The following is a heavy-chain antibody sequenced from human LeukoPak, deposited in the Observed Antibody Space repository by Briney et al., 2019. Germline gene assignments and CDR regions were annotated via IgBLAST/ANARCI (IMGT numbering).Heavy chain of an antibody. Sequence: SETLSLTCTVSGGLVDSYYWHWIRQSPGKGLEWIANIHTSDSNYNPSLKSRVIVSVDTSRNEVSLKVTSVTTADTAVYYCARGFFYSGKYGWLDPWGQGTPVTVSS. CDR3: ARGFFYSGKYGWLDP. CDR2: IHTSDS. CDR1: GGLVDSYY. D-gene: IGHD1-26*01. V-gene: IGHV4-4*08. J-gene: IGHJ5*02.